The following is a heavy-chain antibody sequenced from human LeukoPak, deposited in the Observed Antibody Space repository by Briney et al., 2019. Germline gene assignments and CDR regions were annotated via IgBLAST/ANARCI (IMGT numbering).Heavy chain of an antibody. J-gene: IGHJ6*04. CDR1: GFTFSRYW. D-gene: IGHD6-19*01. V-gene: IGHV3-7*03. CDR3: ARDCWQWLIRVYYYYGMDV. Sequence: GGSLRLSCAASGFTFSRYWMSWVRQAPGKGLEWVASIKEDGSEKYYVDSVKGRFIISRDNAKNSLSLQMNSLRAEDTAVYYCARDCWQWLIRVYYYYGMDVWGKGTTVTVSS. CDR2: IKEDGSEK.